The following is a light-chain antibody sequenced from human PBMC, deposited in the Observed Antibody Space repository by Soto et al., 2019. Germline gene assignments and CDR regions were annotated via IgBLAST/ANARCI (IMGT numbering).Light chain of an antibody. Sequence: EIVMTQSPATLSVSPGERATLSCRASQSVSSSLAWYQQKPRQPPRLLIYGASTRTTGIPARFSGSGSGTEFTLTISSLQSEDFAVYYCQQYNTCPLTFGRGTKVEIK. CDR1: QSVSSS. CDR3: QQYNTCPLT. CDR2: GAS. J-gene: IGKJ4*01. V-gene: IGKV3-15*01.